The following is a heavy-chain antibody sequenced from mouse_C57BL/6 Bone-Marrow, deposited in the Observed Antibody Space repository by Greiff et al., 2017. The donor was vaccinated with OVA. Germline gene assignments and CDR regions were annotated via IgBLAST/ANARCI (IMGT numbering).Heavy chain of an antibody. J-gene: IGHJ3*01. D-gene: IGHD3-2*02. CDR1: GYTFTSYW. CDR2: IHPNSGST. Sequence: QVHVKQSGAELVKPGASVKLSCKASGYTFTSYWMHWVKQRPGQGLEWIGMIHPNSGSTNYNEKFKSKATLTVDKSSSTAYMQLSSLTSEDSAVYYCARRGQLRPWFAYWGQGTLVTVSA. V-gene: IGHV1-64*01. CDR3: ARRGQLRPWFAY.